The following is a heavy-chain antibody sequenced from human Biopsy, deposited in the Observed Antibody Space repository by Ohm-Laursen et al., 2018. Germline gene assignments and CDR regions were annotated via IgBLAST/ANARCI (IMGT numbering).Heavy chain of an antibody. V-gene: IGHV3-53*01. CDR2: IDSGGYT. J-gene: IGHJ3*02. D-gene: IGHD3-22*01. CDR3: ARSTYYYESSGTRRGLDI. CDR1: GFTVSRNY. Sequence: GSLRLSCAASGFTVSRNYMTWVRQAPGKGLEWVSVIDSGGYTHYTDSVKGRFTISRDNSKNTLYLQMNNLSDEDTAVYYCARSTYYYESSGTRRGLDIWGQGTMVTVSS.